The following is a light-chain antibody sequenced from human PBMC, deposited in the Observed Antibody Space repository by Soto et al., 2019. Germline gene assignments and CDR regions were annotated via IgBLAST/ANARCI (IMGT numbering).Light chain of an antibody. CDR2: GAS. CDR1: QSVSSNY. CDR3: QQYDSSPFT. V-gene: IGKV3-20*01. Sequence: EIVLTQSPGTLSLSPGERATLSCRASQSVSSNYLTWYQQKPGQAPRLLIYGASSSATGIPDRFSGSGSGTDFTLTISRLEPEDFEVYYCQQYDSSPFTFGPGTKVDIK. J-gene: IGKJ3*01.